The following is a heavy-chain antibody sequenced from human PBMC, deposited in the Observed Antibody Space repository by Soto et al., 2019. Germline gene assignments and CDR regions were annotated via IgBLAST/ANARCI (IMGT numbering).Heavy chain of an antibody. Sequence: GGSLRLSCAASGFTFSSYGMHWVRQAPGKGLEWVAVIWYDGSNKYYADSVKGRFTISRDNSKNTLYLQMNSLRAEDTAVYYCARDNASNWNDPGYFDYWGQGTLVTVSS. CDR3: ARDNASNWNDPGYFDY. CDR2: IWYDGSNK. D-gene: IGHD1-20*01. V-gene: IGHV3-33*01. J-gene: IGHJ4*02. CDR1: GFTFSSYG.